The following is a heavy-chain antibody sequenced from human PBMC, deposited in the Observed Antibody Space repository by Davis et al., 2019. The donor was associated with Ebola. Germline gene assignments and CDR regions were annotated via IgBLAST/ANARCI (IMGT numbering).Heavy chain of an antibody. CDR1: GDSISSFY. D-gene: IGHD6-19*01. CDR2: IHYTGRT. Sequence: SETLSLTCTVSGDSISSFYWSCIRKHPGKGLEWIGYIHYTGRTNYNPSLSSRVTMSLDTSKNQVSLRVNSVTAADTAMYYCAKANTGWYPNAFDIWGQGTMVTVSS. CDR3: AKANTGWYPNAFDI. J-gene: IGHJ3*02. V-gene: IGHV4-59*01.